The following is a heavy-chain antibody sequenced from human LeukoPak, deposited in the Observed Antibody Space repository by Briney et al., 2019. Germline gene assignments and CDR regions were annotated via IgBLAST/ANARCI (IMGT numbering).Heavy chain of an antibody. J-gene: IGHJ1*01. CDR3: ARRRYYAGSGYLE. CDR1: GDSVSRSDSY. CDR2: IYYSGRT. V-gene: IGHV4-39*01. Sequence: PSETLSLTCSVSGDSVSRSDSYWDWIRQPPGKVLEWIGTIYYSGRTYYSPSLKSRVPMSVDPSNNQFALNLRSVTAADTALYYCARRRYYAGSGYLERGQGTVLSVSS. D-gene: IGHD3-22*01.